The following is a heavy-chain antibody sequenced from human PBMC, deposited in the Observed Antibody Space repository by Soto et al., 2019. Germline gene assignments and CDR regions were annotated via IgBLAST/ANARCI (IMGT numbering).Heavy chain of an antibody. D-gene: IGHD2-15*01. CDR2: ISYDGSNQ. CDR1: GFTFSSYG. Sequence: QVQLVESGGGVVQPGRSLRLSCAASGFTFSSYGIHWVRQAPGKGLEWVAVISYDGSNQYHADSVKGRFTISRDKSKNTVYLQMNSLRTEDTAVYYCAKEPGGGYWFVPWGQGTLVTVSS. CDR3: AKEPGGGYWFVP. V-gene: IGHV3-30*18. J-gene: IGHJ5*02.